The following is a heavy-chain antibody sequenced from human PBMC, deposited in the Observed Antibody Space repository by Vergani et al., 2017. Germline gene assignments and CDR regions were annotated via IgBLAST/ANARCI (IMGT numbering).Heavy chain of an antibody. CDR1: GYTFTSYY. V-gene: IGHV1-69*01. J-gene: IGHJ3*02. CDR2: IIPIFGTA. Sequence: QVQLVQSGAEVKKPGASVKVSCKASGYTFTSYYMHWVRQAPGQGLEWMGGIIPIFGTANYAQKFQGRVTITADESTSTAYMELSSLRSEDTAVYYCARDRRQNYYDSTGQERDDAFDIWGQGTMVTVSS. D-gene: IGHD3-22*01. CDR3: ARDRRQNYYDSTGQERDDAFDI.